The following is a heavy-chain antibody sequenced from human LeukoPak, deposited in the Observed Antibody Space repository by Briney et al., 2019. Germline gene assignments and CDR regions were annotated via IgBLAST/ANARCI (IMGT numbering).Heavy chain of an antibody. CDR2: INIDGSNT. Sequence: GGSLRLSCAASGFTFSSYWMHWVRQAPGKGLAWVSLINIDGSNTRYADSVKGRFTISRDNAKNTLYLQMNSLRAEDTAVYFCARHCSGGNCLDFWGQGTLVTVSS. D-gene: IGHD2-15*01. CDR3: ARHCSGGNCLDF. J-gene: IGHJ4*02. CDR1: GFTFSSYW. V-gene: IGHV3-74*01.